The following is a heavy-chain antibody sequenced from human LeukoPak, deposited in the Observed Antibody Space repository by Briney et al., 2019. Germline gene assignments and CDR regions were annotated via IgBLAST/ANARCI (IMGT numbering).Heavy chain of an antibody. V-gene: IGHV3-49*03. CDR3: TRDPGIVGAQGAFDI. CDR1: GFTFGDYA. D-gene: IGHD1-26*01. CDR2: IRSKAYGGTT. J-gene: IGHJ3*02. Sequence: QPGRSLRLSCTASGFTFGDYAMSWFRQAPGKGLEWVGFIRSKAYGGTTEYAASVEGRFTISRDDSKSIAYLQMNSLKTEDTAVYYCTRDPGIVGAQGAFDIWGQGTMVTVSS.